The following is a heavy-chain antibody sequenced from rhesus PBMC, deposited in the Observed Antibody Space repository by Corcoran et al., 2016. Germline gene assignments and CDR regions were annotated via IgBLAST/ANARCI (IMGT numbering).Heavy chain of an antibody. D-gene: IGHD3-9*01. Sequence: EVQLVESGGGLVQPGGSLRLSCAASGFTFGSYGMHWARQAPGKGLEWVSVIITGGASTWYTDSLKGRFTISRENAKNTLYLQMDSLRAEDTAVYYCATGTRNAFDFWGQGLRVTVSS. CDR3: ATGTRNAFDF. CDR2: IITGGAST. V-gene: IGHV3-8*01. J-gene: IGHJ3*01. CDR1: GFTFGSYG.